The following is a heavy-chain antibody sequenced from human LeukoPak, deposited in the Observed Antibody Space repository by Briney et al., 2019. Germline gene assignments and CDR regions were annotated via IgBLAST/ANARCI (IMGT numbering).Heavy chain of an antibody. J-gene: IGHJ4*02. CDR1: GGSISSYY. CDR3: GRGAKYCSGGTCYTYYFDY. D-gene: IGHD2-15*01. CDR2: IYTSGST. V-gene: IGHV4-4*07. Sequence: SETLSLTCTVPGGSISSYYWSWIRQPAGRGLEWIGRIYTSGSTDYNPSLKSRVTMSLDTSKNQFSLRLSSVTAADTAVYYCGRGAKYCSGGTCYTYYFDYWGQGTLVTVSS.